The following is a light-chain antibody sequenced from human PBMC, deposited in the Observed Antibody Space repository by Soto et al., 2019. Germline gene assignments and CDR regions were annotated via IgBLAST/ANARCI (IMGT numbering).Light chain of an antibody. CDR3: LLSYSGGRYVV. V-gene: IGLV7-46*01. J-gene: IGLJ2*01. CDR1: TGAVTSGHY. Sequence: QAVVTQEPSLTVSPGGTVTLTCGSSTGAVTSGHYPYWFQQKPGQAPRTLIYDTNNKHSWTPARFSGSLLGGKAALTLSGAQPEDEAEYYCLLSYSGGRYVVFGGGTKLTVL. CDR2: DTN.